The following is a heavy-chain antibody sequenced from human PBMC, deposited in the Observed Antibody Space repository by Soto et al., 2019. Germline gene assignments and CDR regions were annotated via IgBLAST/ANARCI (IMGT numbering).Heavy chain of an antibody. J-gene: IGHJ4*02. CDR1: GFTFSSST. CDR3: PSDRHSDSLVLGY. V-gene: IGHV3-21*01. CDR2: ISRSSAY. D-gene: IGHD3-10*02. Sequence: PRGSLRLTCSSSGFTFSSSTMTVVSHAPGNGLDLVSPISRSSAYSDSMKGRFTISRDNAKXSMYLRMNILRSQDPAVYYWPSDRHSDSLVLGYWSQGSLVTV.